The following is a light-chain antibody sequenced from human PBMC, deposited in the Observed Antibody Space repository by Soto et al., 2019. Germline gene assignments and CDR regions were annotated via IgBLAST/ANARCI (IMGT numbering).Light chain of an antibody. CDR2: AAS. CDR3: QQSYSTPYT. V-gene: IGKV1-39*01. CDR1: QSISSY. J-gene: IGKJ2*01. Sequence: DIQMTQSPSSLSASVGDRVTITCRASQSISSYLNWYQQKPGKAPKLLIYAASSLQSGVPSRFSGSGSGTDFTLTISSLQPEDVATYYCQQSYSTPYTFGQGTKLEIQ.